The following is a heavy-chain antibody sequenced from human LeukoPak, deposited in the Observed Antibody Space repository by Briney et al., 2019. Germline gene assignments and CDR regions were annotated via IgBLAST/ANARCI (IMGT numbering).Heavy chain of an antibody. V-gene: IGHV3-7*01. D-gene: IGHD3-10*01. CDR1: GFTFSNYW. Sequence: GGSLRLSCAASGFTFSNYWMSWVRQAPGKGLEWVANIKQDGSEKYYVDSVKGRFTISRDNAKNSLYLQMNSLRAEDTAVYYCARDREGLLWFGELLPNYFDYWGQGTLVTVSS. J-gene: IGHJ4*02. CDR3: ARDREGLLWFGELLPNYFDY. CDR2: IKQDGSEK.